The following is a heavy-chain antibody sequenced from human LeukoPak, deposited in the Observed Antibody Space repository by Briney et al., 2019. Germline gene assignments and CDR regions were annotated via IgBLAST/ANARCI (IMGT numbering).Heavy chain of an antibody. D-gene: IGHD3-3*01. CDR2: ISGSGGSA. J-gene: IGHJ6*02. CDR3: ACPITIFGVVAPYGMDV. Sequence: GGSVRLSCAASGFTFSSYAMSWVREAPGKGLEWVLAISGSGGSAYYADSVKGRFTISRDNSKNTLYLQMNSLRAEDTAVYYCACPITIFGVVAPYGMDVWGQGTTVTVSS. V-gene: IGHV3-23*01. CDR1: GFTFSSYA.